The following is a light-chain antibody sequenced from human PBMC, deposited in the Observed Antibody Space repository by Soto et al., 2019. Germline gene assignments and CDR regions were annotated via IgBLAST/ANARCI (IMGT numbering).Light chain of an antibody. CDR1: SSNIGAGYD. J-gene: IGLJ2*01. Sequence: QPVLTQPPSVSGAPGQRVTISCTGSSSNIGAGYDVHWYQQLPGTAPKLLIYGNSNRPSGVPDRFSGSKSGTSASLAITGLQHEDDADSYCQSYDSRLSGVVFGGGTKLTVL. CDR2: GNS. CDR3: QSYDSRLSGVV. V-gene: IGLV1-40*01.